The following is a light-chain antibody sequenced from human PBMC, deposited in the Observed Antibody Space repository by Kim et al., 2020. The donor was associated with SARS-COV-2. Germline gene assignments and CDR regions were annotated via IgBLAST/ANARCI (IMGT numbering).Light chain of an antibody. CDR3: QKYDSPPST. CDR1: QTISSNY. CDR2: SAS. V-gene: IGKV3-20*01. J-gene: IGKJ4*01. Sequence: EIVLTQSPGTLSLSPGERATLSCRASQTISSNYLVWYQQKPGQAPRVLIYSASRRATGIPDRFSGSGSGTDFALTINRLEPEDFAVYYCQKYDSPPSTFGGGTKVDIK.